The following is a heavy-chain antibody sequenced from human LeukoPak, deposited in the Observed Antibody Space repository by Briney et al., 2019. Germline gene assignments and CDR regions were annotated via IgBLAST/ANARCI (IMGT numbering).Heavy chain of an antibody. V-gene: IGHV3-23*01. CDR2: ISGSGGST. CDR1: AFTFSSYV. CDR3: ARSQAAVLMWKDHFDI. D-gene: IGHD2-8*01. J-gene: IGHJ3*02. Sequence: GGSLRLSCAASAFTFSSYVMNWVRQPPGKGLEWVSGISGSGGSTYYPYSVKGRTTISRDYADTTLHLQMNIMRAENPSVYFCARSQAAVLMWKDHFDIWGQGTMVTVSS.